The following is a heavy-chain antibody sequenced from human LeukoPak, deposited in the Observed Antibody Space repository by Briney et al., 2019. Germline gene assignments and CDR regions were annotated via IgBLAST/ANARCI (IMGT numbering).Heavy chain of an antibody. Sequence: PGGSLRLSCAASGFTFSSYGMHWVRQAPGKGLEWVAFIRYDGSNKYYADSVKGRFTISRDNAKNSLYLQMNSLRAEDTAVYYCAREITRGDAFDIWGQGTMVTVSS. D-gene: IGHD3-3*01. CDR3: AREITRGDAFDI. J-gene: IGHJ3*02. CDR1: GFTFSSYG. CDR2: IRYDGSNK. V-gene: IGHV3-30*02.